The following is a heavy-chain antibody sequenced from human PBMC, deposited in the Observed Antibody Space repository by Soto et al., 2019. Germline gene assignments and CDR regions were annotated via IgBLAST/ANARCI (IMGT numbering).Heavy chain of an antibody. CDR1: GFTLRRYA. CDR3: AKRNGDSGSSDSRAVQY. J-gene: IGHJ4*02. V-gene: IGHV3-23*01. D-gene: IGHD6-6*01. Sequence: PCRSRRLSWSASGFTLRRYAVSWLPQTPGKGLQWVSVITGDGRTTDYADAVKGRFAISRDNSRNTLYLQMSSLRGEDTAVYYCAKRNGDSGSSDSRAVQYWGQGTLVTVSS. CDR2: ITGDGRTT.